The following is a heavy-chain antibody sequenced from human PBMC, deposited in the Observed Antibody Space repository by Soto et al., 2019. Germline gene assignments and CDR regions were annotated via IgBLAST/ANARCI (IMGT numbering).Heavy chain of an antibody. CDR2: ISGGADGS. CDR1: GFTFSRFA. D-gene: IGHD2-2*01. V-gene: IGHV3-23*01. J-gene: IGHJ4*02. Sequence: EVQVLESGGGVVHPGGSLRLSCAASGFTFSRFAMSWVRQAPGKGLEYVASISGGADGSFYADSVKGRFTISRDNSKKILYLQMNSLRAEDTAVYFCAKMQGWTYGQYHFDYWGLGTLATVSP. CDR3: AKMQGWTYGQYHFDY.